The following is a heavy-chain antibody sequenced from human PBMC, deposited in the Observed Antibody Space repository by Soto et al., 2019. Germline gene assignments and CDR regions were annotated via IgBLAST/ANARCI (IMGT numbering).Heavy chain of an antibody. J-gene: IGHJ6*02. D-gene: IGHD4-4*01. CDR2: IWYDGSNK. Sequence: QVQLVESGGGVVQPGRSLRLSCAASGFTFSSYGMHWVRQAPGMGLEWVAVIWYDGSNKYYADSVKGRFTISRDNSKNTLYLQMNSLRAEDTAVYYCARDTNSFSKGKTWYYYGLDVWGQGTTVTVSS. CDR3: ARDTNSFSKGKTWYYYGLDV. CDR1: GFTFSSYG. V-gene: IGHV3-33*01.